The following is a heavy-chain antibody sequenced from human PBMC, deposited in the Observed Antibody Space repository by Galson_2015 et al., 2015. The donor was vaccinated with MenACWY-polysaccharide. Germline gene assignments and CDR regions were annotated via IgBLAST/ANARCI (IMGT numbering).Heavy chain of an antibody. V-gene: IGHV3-23*01. Sequence: AISGSGGSPYYADSVKGRFTISRDNSKNTLYLQMNSLRAEDTAVYYCAKEDIVVVPAAHNYYYYYMDVWGKGTTVTVSS. J-gene: IGHJ6*03. CDR2: ISGSGGSP. CDR3: AKEDIVVVPAAHNYYYYYMDV. D-gene: IGHD2-2*01.